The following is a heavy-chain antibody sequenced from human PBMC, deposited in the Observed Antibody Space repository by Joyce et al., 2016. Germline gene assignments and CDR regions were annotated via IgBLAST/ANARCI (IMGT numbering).Heavy chain of an antibody. CDR1: GYTFIGNY. Sequence: QVQLVQSGAEVKKPGTSVNVSCKASGYTFIGNYIHWVRQAPGQGLEWMGYINPDNGGTDYAQNFQGRVTMTRDTSISTAYMQLSRLSSDDTAVYYCARGGNLVHTSDPKMLFNYWGQGALVAVSS. D-gene: IGHD2-8*02. CDR3: ARGGNLVHTSDPKMLFNY. CDR2: INPDNGGT. V-gene: IGHV1-2*02. J-gene: IGHJ4*02.